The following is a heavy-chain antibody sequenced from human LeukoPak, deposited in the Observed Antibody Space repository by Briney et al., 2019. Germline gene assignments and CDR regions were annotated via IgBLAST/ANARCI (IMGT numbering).Heavy chain of an antibody. CDR2: ISGSSGST. CDR3: ALAGGFDY. J-gene: IGHJ4*02. D-gene: IGHD1-14*01. Sequence: GGSLRLSWAASGFTFSSYAMSWVRQAPGKGLEWVSAISGSSGSTYYADSVKGRFTISRDNSKNALSLQMNSRRAEDTAVYYCALAGGFDYWGQGTLVTVSS. V-gene: IGHV3-23*01. CDR1: GFTFSSYA.